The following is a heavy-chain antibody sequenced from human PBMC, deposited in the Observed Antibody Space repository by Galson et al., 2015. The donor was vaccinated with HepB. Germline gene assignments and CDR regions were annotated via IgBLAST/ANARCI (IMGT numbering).Heavy chain of an antibody. D-gene: IGHD6-25*01. Sequence: SLRLSCAASGFTFSRYAIDWVRQAPGKGLEWVACISSSRSYIYYADSVKGRFTISRDNAKNSLYLQMNSLRAEDTAVYYCARDPGGEYFDYWGQGTLVTVSS. J-gene: IGHJ4*02. CDR1: GFTFSRYA. V-gene: IGHV3-21*01. CDR3: ARDPGGEYFDY. CDR2: ISSSRSYI.